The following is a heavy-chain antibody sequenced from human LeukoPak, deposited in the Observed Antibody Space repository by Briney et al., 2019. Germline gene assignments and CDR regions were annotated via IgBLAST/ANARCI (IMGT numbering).Heavy chain of an antibody. J-gene: IGHJ4*02. V-gene: IGHV3-30*18. CDR3: AKDRGFSYTSGSSELDY. CDR1: GFTFSGYG. CDR2: ISYDGSHK. D-gene: IGHD3-10*01. Sequence: GRSPRLSCAASGFTFSGYGMHWVRLAPGKGLEWVAVISYDGSHKYYADSVQGRFTISRDNPRNTVYLQMNSLRDEDTAIYYCAKDRGFSYTSGSSELDYWGQGTPVTVSS.